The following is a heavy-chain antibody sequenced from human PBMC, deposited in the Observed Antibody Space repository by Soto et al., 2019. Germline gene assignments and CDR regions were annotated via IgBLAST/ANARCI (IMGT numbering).Heavy chain of an antibody. CDR2: IYWDDGK. V-gene: IGHV2-5*02. CDR3: AHARHPYNYYGMDV. CDR1: GFSLIPSGVD. Sequence: QITLKESGHTLVKPTHTLTLTCTFSGFSLIPSGVDVGWIRQPPGKALEWLALIYWDDGKRYSPSLKSRLTITTDTSKHQVVLTMTNMDHVDTATYYCAHARHPYNYYGMDVWGQGTTVTVSS. J-gene: IGHJ6*02.